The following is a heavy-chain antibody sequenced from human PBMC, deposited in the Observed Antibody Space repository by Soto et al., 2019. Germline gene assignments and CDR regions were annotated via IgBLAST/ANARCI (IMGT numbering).Heavy chain of an antibody. Sequence: GGSLRLSGFASGFTFSGYSMSWVRQAPGKGLEWVANINQDGSEKYYVASVKGRFTISRDNAKNSVHLQMNSLRADDTAVYYCARQRHCHYWGKGTRVTVSS. J-gene: IGHJ4*02. CDR2: INQDGSEK. CDR3: ARQRHCHY. V-gene: IGHV3-7*01. D-gene: IGHD2-15*01. CDR1: GFTFSGYS.